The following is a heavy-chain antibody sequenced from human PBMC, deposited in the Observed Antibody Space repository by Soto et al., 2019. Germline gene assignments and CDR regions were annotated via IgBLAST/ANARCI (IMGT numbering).Heavy chain of an antibody. D-gene: IGHD3-10*01. CDR1: GFTFTDYG. Sequence: GGSLSLSCAASGFTFTDYGMHWVRQAPGKGLEWVSSISGTSTYIYHGDSFKGRFTISRDNAKNSLYLQMNSLRVEDTAVYYCARSPSYYYGSGSYDYWGLGTLVTVSS. CDR3: ARSPSYYYGSGSYDY. CDR2: ISGTSTYI. J-gene: IGHJ4*02. V-gene: IGHV3-21*06.